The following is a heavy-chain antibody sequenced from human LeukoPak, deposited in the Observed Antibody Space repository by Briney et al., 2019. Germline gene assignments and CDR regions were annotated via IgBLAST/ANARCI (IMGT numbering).Heavy chain of an antibody. D-gene: IGHD1-26*01. Sequence: GGSLRLSCAASGFTFSSYTLTWVRQAPGKGLEWVSSISSSSSSIFYADSLKGRFTISRDNAKNSLYLQMNSLRAEDTAVYYCARALLGQWGPFDYWGQGTLVTVSS. J-gene: IGHJ4*02. CDR3: ARALLGQWGPFDY. CDR2: ISSSSSSI. CDR1: GFTFSSYT. V-gene: IGHV3-21*01.